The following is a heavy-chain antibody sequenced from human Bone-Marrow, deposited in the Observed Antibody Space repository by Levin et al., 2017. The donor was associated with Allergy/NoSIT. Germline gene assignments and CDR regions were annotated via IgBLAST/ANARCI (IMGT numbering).Heavy chain of an antibody. CDR2: IYYNSYT. D-gene: IGHD1-20*01. J-gene: IGHJ5*02. V-gene: IGHV4-39*07. Sequence: GSVRLSCTVSGASINSTNYYWGWIRQPPGTGLEWIGTIYYNSYTYYNPSLKSRVTISKDTSKNQFSLKLSSVTAADTPVYYCARLSDNWNVNWFDPWGQGTLVTVSS. CDR1: GASINSTNYY. CDR3: ARLSDNWNVNWFDP.